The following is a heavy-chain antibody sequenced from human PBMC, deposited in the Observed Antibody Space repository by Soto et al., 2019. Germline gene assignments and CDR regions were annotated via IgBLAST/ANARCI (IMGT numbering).Heavy chain of an antibody. D-gene: IGHD5-12*01. CDR2: ISSSSSYT. CDR1: GFTFSDYY. Sequence: QVQLVESGGGLVKPGGSLRLSCAASGFTFSDYYMSWIRQAPGKGLEWVSYISSSSSYTNYADSVKGRFTISRDNAKTSLYLQMNSLRAEDTAVYYCARDHHRYSGYDYVDYWGQGPLVTVSS. V-gene: IGHV3-11*05. J-gene: IGHJ4*02. CDR3: ARDHHRYSGYDYVDY.